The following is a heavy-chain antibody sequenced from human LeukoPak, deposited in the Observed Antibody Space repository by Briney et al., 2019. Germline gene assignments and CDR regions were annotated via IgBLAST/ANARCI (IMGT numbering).Heavy chain of an antibody. D-gene: IGHD5-12*01. CDR3: ARDKYSGYEHYYGMDV. Sequence: GGSLRLSCAASGFTVDSNYLSWVRQAPGKGLEWVSTIYTGGNTYYAASVKGRFTISRDFSKNTVFLHMNSLRAEDTAMYYCARDKYSGYEHYYGMDVWGQGTTVTVSS. CDR1: GFTVDSNY. CDR2: IYTGGNT. J-gene: IGHJ6*02. V-gene: IGHV3-53*01.